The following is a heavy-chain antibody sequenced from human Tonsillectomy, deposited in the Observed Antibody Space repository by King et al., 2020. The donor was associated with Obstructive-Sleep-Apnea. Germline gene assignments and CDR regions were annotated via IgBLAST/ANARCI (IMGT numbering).Heavy chain of an antibody. V-gene: IGHV4-59*08. CDR2: IYYSGST. D-gene: IGHD6-19*01. CDR1: GGSISSYY. J-gene: IGHJ4*02. CDR3: ARTSSAWLIDY. Sequence: VQLQESGPGLVKPSETLSLTCTVSGGSISSYYWSWIRQPPGKGLEWIGYIYYSGSTNYNPSLKSRVTMSIDTSKNQFSLRLSSVTAADTAVYYCARTSSAWLIDYWGQGTLVTVSS.